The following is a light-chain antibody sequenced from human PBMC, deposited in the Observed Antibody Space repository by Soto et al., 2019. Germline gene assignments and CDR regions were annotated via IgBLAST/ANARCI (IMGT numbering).Light chain of an antibody. CDR3: CSYAGSSTFYV. CDR1: SSDVGGYNY. CDR2: EVS. V-gene: IGLV2-23*02. Sequence: QSVLTQPASVSGSPGQSITISCTGTSSDVGGYNYVSWYQQHPGKAPKLMIYEVSNRPSGVSNRFSGSKSGNTASLTISGLQAEDEADYYCCSYAGSSTFYVFGTGTKLTVL. J-gene: IGLJ1*01.